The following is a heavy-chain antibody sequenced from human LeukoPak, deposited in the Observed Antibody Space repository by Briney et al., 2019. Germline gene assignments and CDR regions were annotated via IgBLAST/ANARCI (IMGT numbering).Heavy chain of an antibody. CDR2: IYTSGST. Sequence: SETLSLTCTVSGGSISSGSYYWSWIRQPAGKGLEWIGRIYTSGSTNYNPSLKSRVTISVDTSKNQFSLKLSSVTAADTAVYYCARGNHIVVVIAMHGYNWFDPWGQGTLVTVSS. CDR1: GGSISSGSYY. J-gene: IGHJ5*02. V-gene: IGHV4-61*02. CDR3: ARGNHIVVVIAMHGYNWFDP. D-gene: IGHD2-21*01.